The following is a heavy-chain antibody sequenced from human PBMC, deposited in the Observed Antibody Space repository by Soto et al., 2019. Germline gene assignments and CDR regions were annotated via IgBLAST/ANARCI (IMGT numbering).Heavy chain of an antibody. V-gene: IGHV4-31*03. CDR3: ARGVVVIKDAFDI. J-gene: IGHJ3*02. D-gene: IGHD3-22*01. CDR1: GGSISSGGYY. CDR2: IYYSGST. Sequence: SETLSLTCTVSGGSISSGGYYWIWIRQHPGKGLEWIGYIYYSGSTYYNPSLKSRVTISVDTSKNQFSLKLSSVTAADTAVYYCARGVVVIKDAFDIWGQGTMVTVSS.